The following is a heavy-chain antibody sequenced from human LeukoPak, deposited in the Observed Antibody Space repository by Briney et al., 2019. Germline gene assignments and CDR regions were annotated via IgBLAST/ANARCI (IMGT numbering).Heavy chain of an antibody. J-gene: IGHJ4*02. CDR1: GGSFSGYY. D-gene: IGHD1-14*01. CDR2: INDSGGT. Sequence: PSETLSLTCAVYGGSFSGYYWTWIRQPPERGRKWIGEINDSGGTDYNSSIRSRVTISIDTSKNQFSLKLSSVTAADTAVYYGARGPDHVKVGYWGQGNLVTVSS. CDR3: ARGPDHVKVGY. V-gene: IGHV4-34*01.